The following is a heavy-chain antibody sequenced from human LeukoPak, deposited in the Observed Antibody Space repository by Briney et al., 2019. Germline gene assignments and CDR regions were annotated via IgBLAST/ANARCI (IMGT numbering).Heavy chain of an antibody. D-gene: IGHD1-1*01. J-gene: IGHJ3*02. CDR2: INPNSGDT. V-gene: IGHV1-2*02. CDR3: ARGKNWLDAFDI. Sequence: ASVKVSCKASGYTFTGYYMHWVRQAPGQGLEWMGWINPNSGDTNYAQKFQGRVTMTRDMSISTAYMEQSRLRSDDTAMYYCARGKNWLDAFDIWGQGTMVTVSS. CDR1: GYTFTGYY.